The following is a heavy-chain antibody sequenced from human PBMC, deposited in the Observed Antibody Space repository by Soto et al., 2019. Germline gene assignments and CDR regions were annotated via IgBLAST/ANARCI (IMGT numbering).Heavy chain of an antibody. Sequence: GYSLNISCNSYVYSFTTYWIAWVRQMPGKGLEWMGSIHPGESDTRYNPSFQGQVTISADKSITTTYLQWSSLKASDTAIYYCAASIFYYGMDVWGQGTTVTVSS. CDR2: IHPGESDT. CDR1: VYSFTTYW. V-gene: IGHV5-51*01. J-gene: IGHJ6*02. CDR3: AASIFYYGMDV.